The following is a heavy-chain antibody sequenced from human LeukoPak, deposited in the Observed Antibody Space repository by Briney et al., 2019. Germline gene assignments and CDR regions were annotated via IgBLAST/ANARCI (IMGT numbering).Heavy chain of an antibody. V-gene: IGHV4-59*01. CDR2: VYYSGST. J-gene: IGHJ5*02. CDR1: GVSMSSYY. CDR3: ARGGTPITMIVVESNWFDP. Sequence: SQTLSLTCSVSGVSMSSYYWSWIRQSPGKGLEWIGNVYYSGSTDSNPSLKSRVTMSVDTSKNQFSMKLSSVTAADTAVYYCARGGTPITMIVVESNWFDPWGQGTRVTVSS. D-gene: IGHD3-22*01.